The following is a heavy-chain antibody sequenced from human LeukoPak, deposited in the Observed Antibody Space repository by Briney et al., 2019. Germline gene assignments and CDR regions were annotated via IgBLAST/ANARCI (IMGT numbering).Heavy chain of an antibody. Sequence: GGSLRLSCAASGFPFSSYGMHWVRPAPGKGLEWVAFIRYDGSNKYYADSVKGRFTISRDNSKNTLYLQMNSLRAEDTAVYYCAKRYSSGWGVAFDIWGQGTMVTVSS. CDR2: IRYDGSNK. CDR3: AKRYSSGWGVAFDI. CDR1: GFPFSSYG. D-gene: IGHD6-19*01. V-gene: IGHV3-30*02. J-gene: IGHJ3*02.